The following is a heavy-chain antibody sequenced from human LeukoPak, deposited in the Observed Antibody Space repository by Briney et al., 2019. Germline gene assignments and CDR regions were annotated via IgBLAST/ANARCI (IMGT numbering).Heavy chain of an antibody. CDR3: ARAGYTSSWYGAVDY. Sequence: PGGSLRLSCAASGFTFSSYGMHWVRQAPGKGLEWVAFIRYDGSNKYYADSVKGRFTISRDNSKNTLYLQMNSLGAEDTAVYYCARAGYTSSWYGAVDYWGQGTLVTVSS. D-gene: IGHD6-13*01. CDR1: GFTFSSYG. V-gene: IGHV3-30*02. J-gene: IGHJ4*02. CDR2: IRYDGSNK.